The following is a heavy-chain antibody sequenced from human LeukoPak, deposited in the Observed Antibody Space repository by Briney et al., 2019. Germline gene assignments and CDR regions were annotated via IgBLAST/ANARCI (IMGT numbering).Heavy chain of an antibody. V-gene: IGHV3-30-3*01. CDR1: GFTFSSYA. Sequence: QPGGSLRLSCAASGFTFSSYAMHWVRQAPGKGLGWVAVISYDGSNKYYADSVKGRFTTSRDNSKNTLYLQMNSLRAEDTAVYYCARVSQGSFDYWGQGTLVTVSS. CDR3: ARVSQGSFDY. D-gene: IGHD3-10*01. CDR2: ISYDGSNK. J-gene: IGHJ4*02.